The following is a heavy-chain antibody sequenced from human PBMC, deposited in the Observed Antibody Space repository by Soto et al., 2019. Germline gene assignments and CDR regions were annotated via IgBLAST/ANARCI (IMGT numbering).Heavy chain of an antibody. CDR3: ARFQRAIMDV. CDR2: ISSNGGST. J-gene: IGHJ6*03. CDR1: GFTFSSYA. Sequence: GGSLRLSCAASGFTFSSYAMHWVRQAPGKGLEYVSAISSNGGSTYYANSVKGRFTISRDNSKNTLYLQMGSLRAEDMAVYYCARFQRAIMDVWGKGTTVTVSS. V-gene: IGHV3-64*01.